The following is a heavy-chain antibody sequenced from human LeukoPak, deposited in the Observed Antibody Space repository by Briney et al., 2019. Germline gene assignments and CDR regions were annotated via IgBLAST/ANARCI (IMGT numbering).Heavy chain of an antibody. J-gene: IGHJ5*02. CDR3: ARVKNSASLSWFDP. V-gene: IGHV1-18*01. Sequence: ASVKVSCKASGYPFTSYGITWVRQAPGQGPEWMGWISAYTGNTNYAQKFQGRVSMTTGTSTTTAYMELRSLRSDDTAVYYCARVKNSASLSWFDPWGQGTLVTVSS. D-gene: IGHD2/OR15-2a*01. CDR2: ISAYTGNT. CDR1: GYPFTSYG.